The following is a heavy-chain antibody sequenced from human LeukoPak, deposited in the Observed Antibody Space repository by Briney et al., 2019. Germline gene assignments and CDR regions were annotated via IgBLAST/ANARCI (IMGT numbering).Heavy chain of an antibody. CDR2: IYPSGST. Sequence: SETLSLTCTVSGGSISSYYWSWIRQPPGKGLEWIGHIYPSGSTNYNPSLKSRVTISVDTSKNQFSLKLNSVTAADAAVYYCARSLVARVYFDYWGQGTLVTVSS. CDR3: ARSLVARVYFDY. V-gene: IGHV4-4*09. J-gene: IGHJ4*02. CDR1: GGSISSYY.